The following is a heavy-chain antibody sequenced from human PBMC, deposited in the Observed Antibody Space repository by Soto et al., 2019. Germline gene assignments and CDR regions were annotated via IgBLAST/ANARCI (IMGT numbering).Heavy chain of an antibody. Sequence: QVQLQESGPGLVKPSQTLSLTCTVSGGSISSGDYYWSWIRQPPGKGLEWIGYIYYSGSTYYNPSLKRRLTPSVDTSKNQFSLKLSSVTAADTAVYYCASSGYCTNGVCYTRFDPWGQGTLVTVSS. J-gene: IGHJ5*02. V-gene: IGHV4-30-4*01. CDR3: ASSGYCTNGVCYTRFDP. CDR2: IYYSGST. D-gene: IGHD2-8*01. CDR1: GGSISSGDYY.